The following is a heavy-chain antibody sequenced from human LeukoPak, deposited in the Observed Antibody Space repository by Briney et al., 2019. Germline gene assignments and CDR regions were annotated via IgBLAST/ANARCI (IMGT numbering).Heavy chain of an antibody. Sequence: GGSLRLSCAASGFTFSSYSMNWVRQAPGKGLEWVSYISSSSSTIYYADSVKGRFTISRDNAKNSLYLQMNSLRAEDTAVYYCARDMVSSGWLYDYWGQGTLVTVSS. CDR3: ARDMVSSGWLYDY. J-gene: IGHJ4*02. V-gene: IGHV3-48*01. D-gene: IGHD6-19*01. CDR2: ISSSSSTI. CDR1: GFTFSSYS.